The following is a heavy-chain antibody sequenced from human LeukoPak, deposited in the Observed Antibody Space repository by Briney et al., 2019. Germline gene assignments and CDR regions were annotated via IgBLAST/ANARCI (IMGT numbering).Heavy chain of an antibody. CDR2: INPNSGGT. D-gene: IGHD3-3*01. CDR1: GYTFTSYG. V-gene: IGHV1-2*02. J-gene: IGHJ4*02. Sequence: ASVKVSCKASGYTFTSYGISWVRQAPGQGLEWMGWINPNSGGTNYAQKFQGRVTMTRDTSISTAYMELSRLRSDDTAVYYCARAELRFTMYYFDYWGQGTLVTVSS. CDR3: ARAELRFTMYYFDY.